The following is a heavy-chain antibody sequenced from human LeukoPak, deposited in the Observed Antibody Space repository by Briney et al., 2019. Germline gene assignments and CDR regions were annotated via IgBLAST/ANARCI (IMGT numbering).Heavy chain of an antibody. CDR1: AYRFTSSW. D-gene: IGHD3-22*01. J-gene: IGHJ3*02. V-gene: IGHV5-51*01. CDR3: ARRDYYDSSGYSYAFDI. CDR2: IYLGDSDT. Sequence: GESLKISCKGSAYRFTSSWIGWVRQMPGKGLEWMGFIYLGDSDTRYSPSFQGQATISADKSISTAYLQWSSLKASDTAMYYCARRDYYDSSGYSYAFDIWGQGTMVTVSS.